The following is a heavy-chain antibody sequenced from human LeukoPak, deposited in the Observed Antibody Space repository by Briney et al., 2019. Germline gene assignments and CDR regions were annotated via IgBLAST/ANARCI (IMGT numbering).Heavy chain of an antibody. J-gene: IGHJ4*02. D-gene: IGHD3-22*01. V-gene: IGHV4-59*02. Sequence: SETLSLTCTVSGGSVSSYYWTWIRQPPGKGLEWIGYISYIGSTNYSPSLKSRVTISVDTSKNQFSLKVSSVTAADTAVYYCARDPYYYSTSYWDYWGQGRLVTVSS. CDR2: ISYIGST. CDR3: ARDPYYYSTSYWDY. CDR1: GGSVSSYY.